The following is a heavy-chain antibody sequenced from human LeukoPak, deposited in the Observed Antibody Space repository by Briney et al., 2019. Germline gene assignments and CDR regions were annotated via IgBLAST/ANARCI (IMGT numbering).Heavy chain of an antibody. CDR3: ARDPTHYGSGSYYNCWFDY. D-gene: IGHD3-10*01. V-gene: IGHV4-34*01. J-gene: IGHJ4*02. CDR2: INLSGST. Sequence: SETLSLTCAVYGGSFSGYYWSWIRQPPGKGLEWIGEINLSGSTNYNPSLKSRVTISVDTSKNQSSLKLSSVTAADTAVYYCARDPTHYGSGSYYNCWFDYWGQGTLVTVSS. CDR1: GGSFSGYY.